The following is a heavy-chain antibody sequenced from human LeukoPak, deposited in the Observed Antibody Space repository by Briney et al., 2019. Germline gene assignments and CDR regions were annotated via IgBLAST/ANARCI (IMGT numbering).Heavy chain of an antibody. Sequence: VASVKVSCKASGGTFSSYAISWVRQAPGQGLEWMGGIIPIFGTANYAQKFQGRVTITADISTSTAYMELSSLRSEDTAVYYCARSSLRIAAAGHEYFQHWGQGTLVTVSS. J-gene: IGHJ1*01. V-gene: IGHV1-69*06. CDR3: ARSSLRIAAAGHEYFQH. CDR1: GGTFSSYA. CDR2: IIPIFGTA. D-gene: IGHD6-13*01.